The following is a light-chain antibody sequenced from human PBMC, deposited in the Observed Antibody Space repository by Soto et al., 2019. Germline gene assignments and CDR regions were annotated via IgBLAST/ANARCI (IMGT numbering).Light chain of an antibody. Sequence: QSAPTQPASVSGSPGQSITISCTGTSSDVGGYNYVSWYQQHPGKAPKLMIYEDSNRPSGVSNRFSGSKSGNTASLTISGLQAEDEADYYCSSYTSSSTLVFGGGTKLTVL. V-gene: IGLV2-14*01. CDR3: SSYTSSSTLV. CDR1: SSDVGGYNY. CDR2: EDS. J-gene: IGLJ2*01.